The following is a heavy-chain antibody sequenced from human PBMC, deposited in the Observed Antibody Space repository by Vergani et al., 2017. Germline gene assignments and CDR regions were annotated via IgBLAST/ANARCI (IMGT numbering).Heavy chain of an antibody. Sequence: QVQLVESGGGVVQPGRSLRLSCAASGFTFSSYAMHWVRQAPGKGLEWVAVISYDGSNKYYADSVKGRFTITRDNSKNTLYLQMNSLRAEDTAVYYCAKDGGHSGYDSYWDFDLWGRGTLVTVSS. CDR3: AKDGGHSGYDSYWDFDL. CDR1: GFTFSSYA. J-gene: IGHJ2*01. D-gene: IGHD5-12*01. V-gene: IGHV3-30-3*01. CDR2: ISYDGSNK.